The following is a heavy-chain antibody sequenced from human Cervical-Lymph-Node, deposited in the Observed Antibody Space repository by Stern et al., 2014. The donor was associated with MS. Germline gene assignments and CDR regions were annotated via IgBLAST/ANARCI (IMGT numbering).Heavy chain of an antibody. CDR2: TIPIFGTA. CDR1: GGTFSSYA. CDR3: ARVGMMGTPYFYY. D-gene: IGHD3-16*01. V-gene: IGHV1-69*01. Sequence: QLVQSGAEVKKPGSSVKVSCKASGGTFSSYAISWGRQAPGQGLERMGGTIPIFGTANYAQKVQGRVTLTADEATRTAYIGLRSLRSEDTAVYYCARVGMMGTPYFYYWGQGTLVTVSS. J-gene: IGHJ4*02.